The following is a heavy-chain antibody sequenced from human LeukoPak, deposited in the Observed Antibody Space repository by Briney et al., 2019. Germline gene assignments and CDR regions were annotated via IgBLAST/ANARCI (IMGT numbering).Heavy chain of an antibody. Sequence: PSETLSLTCAVSGYSISSGYYWGWIRQPPGKGLEWIGSIYHSGNTYYNPSLKSRVTISVDTSKNQFSLKLSSVTAADTAVYYCASSRDGYTRTGFDYWGQGTLVTVSS. J-gene: IGHJ4*02. CDR2: IYHSGNT. V-gene: IGHV4-38-2*01. D-gene: IGHD5-24*01. CDR3: ASSRDGYTRTGFDY. CDR1: GYSISSGYY.